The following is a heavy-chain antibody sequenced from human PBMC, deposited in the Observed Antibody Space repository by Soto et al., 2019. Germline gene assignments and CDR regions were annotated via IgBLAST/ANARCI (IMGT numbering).Heavy chain of an antibody. CDR3: ARDGYYYDSSGYQRVYYFDY. J-gene: IGHJ4*02. V-gene: IGHV4-59*01. CDR1: GGSISSYY. CDR2: IFYSGST. D-gene: IGHD3-22*01. Sequence: SETLSLTCTVSGGSISSYYWSWIRQPPGKGLEWIGYIFYSGSTNYNPSLKSRVTISGDTSKNQFSLRLSSVTAADTAVYYCARDGYYYDSSGYQRVYYFDYWGEGTVVTVYS.